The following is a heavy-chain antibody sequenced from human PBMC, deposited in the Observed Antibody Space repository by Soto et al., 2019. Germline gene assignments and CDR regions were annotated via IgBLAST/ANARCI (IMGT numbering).Heavy chain of an antibody. J-gene: IGHJ4*02. D-gene: IGHD3-22*01. CDR1: GGSVSSGSYY. V-gene: IGHV4-61*01. CDR2: IYYSGST. CDR3: ARGRYYYDSSGYRTPPLWAY. Sequence: PSETLSHTCTVSGGSVSSGSYYWSWIRQPPGKGLEWIGYIYYSGSTNYNPSLKSRVTISVDTSKNQFSLKLSSVTAADTAVYYCARGRYYYDSSGYRTPPLWAYWGQGTLVTVSS.